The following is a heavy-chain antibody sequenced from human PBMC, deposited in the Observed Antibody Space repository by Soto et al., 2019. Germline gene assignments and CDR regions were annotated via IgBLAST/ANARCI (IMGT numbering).Heavy chain of an antibody. CDR3: VRRVSGNYDC. J-gene: IGHJ4*02. CDR1: GFTFSSYD. Sequence: PGGSLRLSCVASGFTFSSYDMHWVRQAPGKGLEYVSSISSNGGTTYYGNSVKGRFTISRDNSKNTLYLQMGSLRAEDMAVYYCVRRVSGNYDCWGQGTLVTVPQ. CDR2: ISSNGGTT. D-gene: IGHD1-7*01. V-gene: IGHV3-64*01.